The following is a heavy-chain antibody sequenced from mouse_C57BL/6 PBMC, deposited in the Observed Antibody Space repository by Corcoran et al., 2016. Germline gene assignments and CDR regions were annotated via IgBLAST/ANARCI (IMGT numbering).Heavy chain of an antibody. CDR3: SRGDYYGSSDC. D-gene: IGHD1-1*01. CDR2: INPNNGGT. V-gene: IGHV1-26*01. Sequence: EVQLQQSGPELVKPGASVKISCKTSGYTFTDYYMNWVRQSHGKSLEWIGDINPNNGGTSYNQKFKGKATLTVDKSSRIVYMEVRSLTSEDSAVYYCSRGDYYGSSDCWGQGTTLTVSS. CDR1: GYTFTDYY. J-gene: IGHJ2*01.